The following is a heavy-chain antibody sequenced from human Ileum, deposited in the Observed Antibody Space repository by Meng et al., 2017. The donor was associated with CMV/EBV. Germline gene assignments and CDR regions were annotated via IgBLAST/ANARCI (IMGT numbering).Heavy chain of an antibody. CDR2: INHSGST. D-gene: IGHD3-22*01. CDR3: ARACPTMIVLYDY. Sequence: CAVYGGSFSGYYWSWVRQPPGKWLEWIGAINHSGSTNYHPSLKSRVTISVDTSKNQFSLKLSSVTAADTAVYYCARACPTMIVLYDYWGQGTLVTVSS. CDR1: GGSFSGYY. J-gene: IGHJ4*02. V-gene: IGHV4-34*01.